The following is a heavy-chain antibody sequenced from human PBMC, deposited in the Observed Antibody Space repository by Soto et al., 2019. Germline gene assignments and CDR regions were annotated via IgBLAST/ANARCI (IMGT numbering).Heavy chain of an antibody. Sequence: QVQLVQSGAEVKKPGASVKVSCKASGYTFTGYYMHWVRQAPGQGLEWMGWINPNSGGTNYAQKFQGRVTMTRDTSTSTAYMELSRLRSDDTAVYYCARDHSIYGSGSYYNYWGQGILVTVSS. CDR2: INPNSGGT. CDR3: ARDHSIYGSGSYYNY. V-gene: IGHV1-2*02. J-gene: IGHJ4*02. CDR1: GYTFTGYY. D-gene: IGHD3-10*01.